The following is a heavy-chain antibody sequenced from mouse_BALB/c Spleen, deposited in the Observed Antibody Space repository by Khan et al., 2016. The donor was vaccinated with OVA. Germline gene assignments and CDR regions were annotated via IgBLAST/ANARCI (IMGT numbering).Heavy chain of an antibody. J-gene: IGHJ2*01. CDR3: ARMSRTRN. CDR2: INSNGGCT. CDR1: GFTFSSYG. Sequence: VQGVESGGGLVQPGGSLKLSCAASGFTFSSYGMSWVRQTPDKRLELVATINSNGGCTYYPDSVKGRFTISRDNAKNTLYLQMSSLKSEDTSWSDGARMSRTRNWGQGTTVTVSS. V-gene: IGHV5-6-3*01.